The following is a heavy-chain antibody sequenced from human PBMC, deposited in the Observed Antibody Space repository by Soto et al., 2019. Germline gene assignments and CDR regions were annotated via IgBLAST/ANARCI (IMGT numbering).Heavy chain of an antibody. D-gene: IGHD3-16*01. CDR2: IYYSGST. Sequence: SETLSLTCTVSGDSISRSNYYWGWIRQPPGKGLEWIGYIYYSGSTYYNPSLKSRVTISVDTSKNQFSLKLSSVTAADAAVYYCAREHISVWGGSVATDYYYYGMDVWGQGTTVTVS. CDR3: AREHISVWGGSVATDYYYYGMDV. J-gene: IGHJ6*02. V-gene: IGHV4-31*03. CDR1: GDSISRSNYY.